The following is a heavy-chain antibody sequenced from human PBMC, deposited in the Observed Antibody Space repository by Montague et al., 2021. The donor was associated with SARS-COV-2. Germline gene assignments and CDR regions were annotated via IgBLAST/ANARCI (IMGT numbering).Heavy chain of an antibody. V-gene: IGHV3-9*01. CDR2: IIWNSGAI. CDR3: ARVSADDTCGYYLNDAFDI. J-gene: IGHJ3*02. D-gene: IGHD3-22*01. Sequence: SLRLSCAASGFTFGNYAMHWVRQAPGKGLEWVSGIIWNSGAIAYADSVKGRFTISRDNAKNALYLQMNSLRAVDTAMYFCARVSADDTCGYYLNDAFDIWGQGTMVTVSS. CDR1: GFTFGNYA.